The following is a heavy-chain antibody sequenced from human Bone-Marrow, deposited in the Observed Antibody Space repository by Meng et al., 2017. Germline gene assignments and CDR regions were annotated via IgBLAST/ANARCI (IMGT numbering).Heavy chain of an antibody. V-gene: IGHV3-30*01. J-gene: IGHJ4*02. CDR3: ARGEKNSGSDMVY. CDR2: ISYDGSKK. Sequence: GESLKISCAASGFTFSSYAMHWVRQAPGKGLEWVAVISYDGSKKYYADSVKGRFTISRDNSKNTLYLQMNSLRAEETAVYYCARGEKNSGSDMVYWGQGTLVTVSS. CDR1: GFTFSSYA. D-gene: IGHD1-26*01.